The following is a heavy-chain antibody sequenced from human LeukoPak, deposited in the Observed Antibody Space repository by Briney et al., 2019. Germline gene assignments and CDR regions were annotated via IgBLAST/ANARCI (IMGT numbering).Heavy chain of an antibody. J-gene: IGHJ4*02. CDR2: ISSGGGTT. CDR1: GFTFISHA. D-gene: IGHD3-10*01. Sequence: GGSLRLSCAASGFTFISHAMSWVRQAPGKGLEWVSRISSGGGTTDYTDSVKGRFTISRDTSKNTLYLQMNSLRAEDTAVYYCAKDRSGSGYFDYWGQGTLVTVSS. V-gene: IGHV3-23*01. CDR3: AKDRSGSGYFDY.